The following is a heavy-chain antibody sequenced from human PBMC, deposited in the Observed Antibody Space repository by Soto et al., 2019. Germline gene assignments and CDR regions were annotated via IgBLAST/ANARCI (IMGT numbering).Heavy chain of an antibody. D-gene: IGHD4-4*01. CDR2: MYYSGSS. V-gene: IGHV4-39*01. CDR1: GGSISSRTFW. J-gene: IGHJ4*02. CDR3: ARHPRDDYNYGGSGIFDY. Sequence: QLQLQESGPGLVKPSETLSLTCSVSGGSISSRTFWWAWIRQPPGKGLEWIGDMYYSGSSYSRPSLKSRVTRSVDTSKNQLSLKLNSVTAADTAVYYCARHPRDDYNYGGSGIFDYWGQGTLVTVSS.